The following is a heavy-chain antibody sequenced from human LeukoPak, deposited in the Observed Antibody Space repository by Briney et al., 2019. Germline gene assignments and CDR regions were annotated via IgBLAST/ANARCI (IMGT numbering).Heavy chain of an antibody. CDR2: INHSGST. V-gene: IGHV4-34*01. Sequence: PSETLSLTCAVYGGSFSGYYWSWIRQPPGKGLEWIGEINHSGSTNYNPSLKSRVTISVDTSKNQFSLKLSSVTAADTAVYYCGRRPNWNLYYFDYWGQGTLVTVSS. CDR1: GGSFSGYY. J-gene: IGHJ4*02. CDR3: GRRPNWNLYYFDY. D-gene: IGHD1-7*01.